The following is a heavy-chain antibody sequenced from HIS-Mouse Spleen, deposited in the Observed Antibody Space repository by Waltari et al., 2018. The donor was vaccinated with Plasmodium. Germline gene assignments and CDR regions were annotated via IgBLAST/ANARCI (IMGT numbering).Heavy chain of an antibody. V-gene: IGHV3-9*01. CDR1: GFTFDDYA. CDR3: AKARGSSSAFDI. Sequence: EVQLVESGGGLVQPGRSLRLSCAASGFTFDDYAMHWVRQAPGKGLEWVSGISWNSGSIGYEDSVKGRFTISRDNAKNSLYLQMNSLRAEDTALYYCAKARGSSSAFDIWGQGTMVTVSS. D-gene: IGHD6-6*01. J-gene: IGHJ3*02. CDR2: ISWNSGSI.